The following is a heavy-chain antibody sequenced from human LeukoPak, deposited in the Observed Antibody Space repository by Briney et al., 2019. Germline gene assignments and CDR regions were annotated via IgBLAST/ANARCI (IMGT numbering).Heavy chain of an antibody. CDR1: GYTFTGYY. CDR2: IIPIFGTA. CDR3: ARDLGAMAYNWFDP. V-gene: IGHV1-69*13. Sequence: SVKVSCKASGYTFTGYYMHWVRQAPGQGLEWMGGIIPIFGTANYAQKFQGRVTITADESTSTAYMELSSLRSEDTAVYYCARDLGAMAYNWFDPWGQGTLVTVSS. D-gene: IGHD5-18*01. J-gene: IGHJ5*02.